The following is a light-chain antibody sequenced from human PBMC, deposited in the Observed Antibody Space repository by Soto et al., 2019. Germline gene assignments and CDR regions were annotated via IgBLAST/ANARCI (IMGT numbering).Light chain of an antibody. CDR1: QSISSW. V-gene: IGKV1-5*01. CDR2: DAS. Sequence: DIQMTQSPSTLSASVGDRVTITCRASQSISSWLAWYQQKLGKAPKLLIYDASSLESGVPSRFSGSGSGTEFTLTISSLQPDDVATYYCQQYNSYETFGQGTKVEIK. CDR3: QQYNSYET. J-gene: IGKJ1*01.